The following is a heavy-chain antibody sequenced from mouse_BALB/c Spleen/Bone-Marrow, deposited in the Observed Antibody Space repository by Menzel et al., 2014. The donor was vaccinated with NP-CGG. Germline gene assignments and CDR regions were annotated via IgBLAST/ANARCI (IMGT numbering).Heavy chain of an antibody. V-gene: IGHV2-9*02. CDR1: GFSLASYG. CDR2: IWAGGST. J-gene: IGHJ3*01. CDR3: ARDRGPPY. D-gene: IGHD3-1*01. Sequence: QVHVKQSGPGLVAPSQSLSITCIVSGFSLASYGVHWVRQPPGKGLEWLGVIWAGGSTNYNSALMSRLSISKDNSKSQVFLKMNSLQTDDTAMYYCARDRGPPYWGQGTLVTVSA.